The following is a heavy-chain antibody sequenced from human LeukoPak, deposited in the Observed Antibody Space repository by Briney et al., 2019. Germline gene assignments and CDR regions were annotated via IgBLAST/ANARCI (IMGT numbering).Heavy chain of an antibody. Sequence: PSETLSLTCAVSGGSLSSGGYSWSWIRQPPGKGLEWIGYIYHSGSTYYDPSLKSRVTISVDRSKNQFSLKLSSVTAADTAVYYCARGRLDAFDIWGQGTMVTVSS. V-gene: IGHV4-30-2*01. CDR3: ARGRLDAFDI. J-gene: IGHJ3*02. CDR2: IYHSGST. CDR1: GGSLSSGGYS.